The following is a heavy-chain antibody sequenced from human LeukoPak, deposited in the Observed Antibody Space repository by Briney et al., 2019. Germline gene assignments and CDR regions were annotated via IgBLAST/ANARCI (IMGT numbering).Heavy chain of an antibody. Sequence: SETLSLTCAVYGGSFSGYYWSWIRQPPGKGLEWIGEINHSGSTNYNPPLKSRVTISVDTSKNQFSLKLSSVTAADTAVYYCARGAVLWFGELLNFSNNLFDYWGQGTLVTVSS. CDR2: INHSGST. J-gene: IGHJ4*02. CDR3: ARGAVLWFGELLNFSNNLFDY. V-gene: IGHV4-34*01. CDR1: GGSFSGYY. D-gene: IGHD3-10*01.